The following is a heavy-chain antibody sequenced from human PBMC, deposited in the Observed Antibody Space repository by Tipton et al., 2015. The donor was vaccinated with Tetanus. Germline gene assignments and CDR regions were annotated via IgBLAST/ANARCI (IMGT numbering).Heavy chain of an antibody. V-gene: IGHV1-18*01. CDR2: INTYNGDT. D-gene: IGHD1-14*01. CDR3: VRDKVGGITGFDH. J-gene: IGHJ4*02. Sequence: QLVQSGPEVKKPGASVKVSCKSSGYTFTGYDVSWVRQAPGQGLEWMGWINTYNGDTNYAERLQDRVTMTTDTSTSTAYMELRGLKSDDTAVYFCVRDKVGGITGFDHWGQGTLVTVSS. CDR1: GYTFTGYD.